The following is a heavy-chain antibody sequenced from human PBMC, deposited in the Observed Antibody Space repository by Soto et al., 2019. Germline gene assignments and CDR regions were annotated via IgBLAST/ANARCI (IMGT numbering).Heavy chain of an antibody. CDR1: GDAVSCVNFP. CDR2: FYHNGRT. J-gene: IGHJ4*02. D-gene: IGHD2-2*01. CDR3: ARDRVISGATFEY. Sequence: SETLSLTNVVSGDAVSCVNFPWSWIRQPPGKGLEWIGHFYHNGRTKYSPALKSRLTLSANMSKNQFSLKLNSVTAADTAVYYCARDRVISGATFEYWGPGTLVTVS. V-gene: IGHV4-61*01.